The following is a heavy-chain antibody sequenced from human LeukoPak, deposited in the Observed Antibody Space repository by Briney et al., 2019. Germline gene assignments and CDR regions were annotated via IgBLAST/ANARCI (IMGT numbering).Heavy chain of an antibody. J-gene: IGHJ4*02. D-gene: IGHD3-10*01. V-gene: IGHV1-18*01. CDR1: GYTFTTYG. CDR3: ARGPHYYGSGSYYPFDY. CDR2: ISVYNGNT. Sequence: ASVKVSCRGSGYTFTTYGISWVRQAPGQGLEWMGWISVYNGNTNYAQKFQGRVTMTTDTSTNTTYMGLRSLISDDTAVYYCARGPHYYGSGSYYPFDYWGQGTLVTVSS.